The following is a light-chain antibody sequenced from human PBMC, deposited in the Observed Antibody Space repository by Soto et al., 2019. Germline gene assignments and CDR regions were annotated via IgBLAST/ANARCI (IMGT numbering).Light chain of an antibody. CDR3: QQYNSNPLT. CDR2: KAS. CDR1: HTISSW. Sequence: DIQMTQSPSTLSASVGDRVTITCRASHTISSWLAWYQQKPGKAPKLLIYKASSLESGVPSRFSGSGSGTEFTLTISSLQPDDFATYYCQQYNSNPLTFGGGTKVEI. J-gene: IGKJ4*01. V-gene: IGKV1-5*03.